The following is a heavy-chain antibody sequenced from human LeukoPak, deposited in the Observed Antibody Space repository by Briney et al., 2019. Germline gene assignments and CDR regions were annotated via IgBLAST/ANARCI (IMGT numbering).Heavy chain of an antibody. J-gene: IGHJ6*02. Sequence: GASVKVSCKSSGYTFTIYGISWVRQAPGQGLERMGWISVYNGNTNYAQKLQGRGTMTTDTSTSTAYMELRSLRSDDTAVYYCARGAGYCSSTSCYVFSVDYYYYGMDVWGQGTTVTVSS. CDR2: ISVYNGNT. CDR3: ARGAGYCSSTSCYVFSVDYYYYGMDV. D-gene: IGHD2-2*01. V-gene: IGHV1-18*01. CDR1: GYTFTIYG.